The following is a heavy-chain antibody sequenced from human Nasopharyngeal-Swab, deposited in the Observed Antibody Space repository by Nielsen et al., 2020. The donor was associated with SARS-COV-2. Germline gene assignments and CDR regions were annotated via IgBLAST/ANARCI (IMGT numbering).Heavy chain of an antibody. CDR2: VYYSGAT. CDR3: VRDNYYHYYMDV. D-gene: IGHD2-15*01. J-gene: IGHJ6*03. V-gene: IGHV4-39*01. Sequence: IGECPGKGLEWIGSVYYSGATYYSPSLRSRLTISVDTSQNQFSLTVSSVTASDTAVYYCVRDNYYHYYMDVWGQGTTVTVSS.